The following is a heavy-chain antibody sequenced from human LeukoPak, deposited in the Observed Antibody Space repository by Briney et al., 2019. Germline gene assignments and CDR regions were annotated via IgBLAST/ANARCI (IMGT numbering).Heavy chain of an antibody. CDR3: ARDRIRFLEWLSPWFDP. V-gene: IGHV3-30*01. CDR2: ISYDGSNK. D-gene: IGHD3-3*01. CDR1: GFTFSSYA. Sequence: PGGSLRLSCAASGFTFSSYALHWVRQAPGKGLEWVAVISYDGSNKYYADSVKGRFTISRDNSKNTLYLQMNSLRAEDTAVYYCARDRIRFLEWLSPWFDPWGQGTLVTVSS. J-gene: IGHJ5*02.